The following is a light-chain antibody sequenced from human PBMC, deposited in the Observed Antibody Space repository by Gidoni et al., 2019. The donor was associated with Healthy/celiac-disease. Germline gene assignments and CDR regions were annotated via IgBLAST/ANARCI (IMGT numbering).Light chain of an antibody. CDR3: QQRSNWPSLT. J-gene: IGKJ4*01. V-gene: IGKV3-11*01. CDR1: QIVSSY. Sequence: TVLTVSLATLSLSPGERATLSCRASQIVSSYLAWYQQKPGQAPRLLIYDASNRATGIPARFSGSGSGTDFTLTISSLEPEDFSVYYCQQRSNWPSLTFGGGTKVEIK. CDR2: DAS.